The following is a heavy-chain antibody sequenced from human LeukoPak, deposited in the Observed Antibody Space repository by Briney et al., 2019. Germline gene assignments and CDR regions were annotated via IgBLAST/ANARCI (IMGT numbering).Heavy chain of an antibody. CDR3: ARGVRLLYDFWSGYYTGIGPPYLDY. CDR1: GGSFSGHY. CDR2: INHSGST. D-gene: IGHD3-3*01. J-gene: IGHJ4*02. V-gene: IGHV4-34*01. Sequence: SETLSLTCAVYGGSFSGHYWSWIRQPPGKGLEWIGEINHSGSTNYNPSLKSRVTISVDTSKNQFSLKLSSVTAADTAVYYCARGVRLLYDFWSGYYTGIGPPYLDYWGQGTLVTVSS.